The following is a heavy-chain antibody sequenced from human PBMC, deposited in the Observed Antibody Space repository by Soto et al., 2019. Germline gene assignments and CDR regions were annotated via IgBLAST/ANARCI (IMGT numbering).Heavy chain of an antibody. CDR2: INAGNGNT. Sequence: QVQLVQSGAEVKKPGASVKVSCKASGYTFTSYAMHWVRQAPGQRLEWMGWINAGNGNTKYSQKFQGRVTITRDTSASTAYMELSSLRSEDTAVYYCARGGGTTRTKSSFDYWGQGTLVTVSS. D-gene: IGHD1-1*01. CDR3: ARGGGTTRTKSSFDY. CDR1: GYTFTSYA. J-gene: IGHJ4*02. V-gene: IGHV1-3*01.